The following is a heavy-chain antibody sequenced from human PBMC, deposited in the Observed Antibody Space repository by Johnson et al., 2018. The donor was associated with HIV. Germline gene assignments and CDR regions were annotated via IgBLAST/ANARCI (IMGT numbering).Heavy chain of an antibody. D-gene: IGHD3/OR15-3a*01. CDR1: GFTFDDYA. Sequence: VQLLESGGGLVQPGGSLRLSCAASGFTFDDYAMHWVRQAPGKGLEWVSGISWNSGSIGYADSVKGRFTVSRDNAKDSLYLQMNSLKTEDTALYYCARVTIFGLSKVDGFDIWGQGTMVTVSS. V-gene: IGHV3-9*01. CDR2: ISWNSGSI. J-gene: IGHJ3*02. CDR3: ARVTIFGLSKVDGFDI.